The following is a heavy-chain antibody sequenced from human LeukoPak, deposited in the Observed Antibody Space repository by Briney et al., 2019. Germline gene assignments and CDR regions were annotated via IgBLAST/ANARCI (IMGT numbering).Heavy chain of an antibody. Sequence: ASVKVSCKASGYTFTGYYMRWVRQAPGQGLEWMGWINPNSGVTNYAQKYQGRVTRTRDTYISTAYMELSRLRSDDTAVYYCAAGYCSSTSCYGNSFDYWGQGTLVTVSS. D-gene: IGHD2-2*01. CDR2: INPNSGVT. CDR3: AAGYCSSTSCYGNSFDY. CDR1: GYTFTGYY. V-gene: IGHV1-2*02. J-gene: IGHJ4*02.